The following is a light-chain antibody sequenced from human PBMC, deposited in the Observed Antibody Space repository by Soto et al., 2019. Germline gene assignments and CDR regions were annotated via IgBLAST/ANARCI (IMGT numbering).Light chain of an antibody. V-gene: IGKV3-15*01. Sequence: EIVMTQSPATLSVSPGDRVTFSCRASQNVYNNLAWYQQKPGQAPRLLIYGASTRATGIPARFSGSGSGTDCTLTISRLEPEDFAVYYCQQYGSSPQTFGQGTKVDIK. CDR1: QNVYNN. CDR2: GAS. J-gene: IGKJ1*01. CDR3: QQYGSSPQT.